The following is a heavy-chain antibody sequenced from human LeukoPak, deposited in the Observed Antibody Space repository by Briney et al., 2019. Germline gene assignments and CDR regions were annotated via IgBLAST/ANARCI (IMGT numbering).Heavy chain of an antibody. J-gene: IGHJ4*02. CDR2: MYLSGTT. CDR1: GDSINSLDL. Sequence: PSETLSLTCTVSGDSINSLDLWSWVRQPPGKGLEWIGEMYLSGTTHSNPSVKSRVTISIDKSKNQFFLNLSSVTAADAAVYYCAGLVGRYSSGLYYYYFDYWGQGTLVTVSS. V-gene: IGHV4-4*02. D-gene: IGHD3-22*01. CDR3: AGLVGRYSSGLYYYYFDY.